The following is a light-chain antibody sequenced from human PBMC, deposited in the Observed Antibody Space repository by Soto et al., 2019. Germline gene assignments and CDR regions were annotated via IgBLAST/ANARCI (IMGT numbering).Light chain of an antibody. CDR3: LQDYNYPYT. Sequence: AIQMNQSPSSLSASVGDRVTITCRASQDITNDLGWYQQKPGKAPKLLIYSASSLQSGVPSRFSGSGSGTDFTLTISSLQPEDFATYYCLQDYNYPYTFGQGTKLEIK. J-gene: IGKJ2*01. CDR1: QDITND. CDR2: SAS. V-gene: IGKV1-6*01.